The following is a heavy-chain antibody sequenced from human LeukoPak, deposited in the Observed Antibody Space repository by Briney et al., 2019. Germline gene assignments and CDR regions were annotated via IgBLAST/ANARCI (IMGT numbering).Heavy chain of an antibody. J-gene: IGHJ6*03. CDR3: ARVEYSSSWYNYYYYYMDV. CDR1: GYSISSGYY. V-gene: IGHV4-38-2*02. CDR2: IYHSGST. Sequence: SETLSLTCTVSGYSISSGYYWGWIRQPPGKGLEWIGSIYHSGSTYYNPSLKSRVTISVDTSENQFSLKLSSVTAADTAVYYCARVEYSSSWYNYYYYYMDVWGKGTTVTVSS. D-gene: IGHD6-13*01.